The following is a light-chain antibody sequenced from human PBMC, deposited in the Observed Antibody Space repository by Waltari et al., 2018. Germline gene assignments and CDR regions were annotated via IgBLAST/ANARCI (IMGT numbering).Light chain of an antibody. CDR3: QSADITGLYSVL. CDR2: KDN. CDR1: ALPNQY. V-gene: IGLV3-25*03. Sequence: SYELTQPPSVSVSPGQTAGITCSGDALPNQYAFWYQQKPGQAPVLVMFKDNERPSGISERFSGSSSGTTVMLTITGVQAEDEADYYCQSADITGLYSVLFGGGTKLTVL. J-gene: IGLJ3*02.